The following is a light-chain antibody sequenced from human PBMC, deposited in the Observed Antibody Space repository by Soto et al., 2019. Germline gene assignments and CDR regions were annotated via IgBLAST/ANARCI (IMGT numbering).Light chain of an antibody. CDR3: QQYDSYSWT. CDR2: GAS. CDR1: QSISTF. Sequence: IHVTPSPSTLPASVGDRVTITCRASQSISTFLAWYQQKPGKAPKLLIFGASRLESGVPERFRGSGSGTEFTLTISSLEPDDFATYYCQQYDSYSWTFGQGTKVDIK. V-gene: IGKV1-5*01. J-gene: IGKJ1*01.